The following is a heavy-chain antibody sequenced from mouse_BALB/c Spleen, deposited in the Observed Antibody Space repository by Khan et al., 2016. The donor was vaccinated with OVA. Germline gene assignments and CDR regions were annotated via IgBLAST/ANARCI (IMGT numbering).Heavy chain of an antibody. D-gene: IGHD3-3*01. CDR3: VGSAVVTPRDALDY. CDR2: IYPGSANT. CDR1: GYTFTDYY. Sequence: QVQLQQSGPELVKPGASVKISCKASGYTFTDYYIKWVKQKPGQGLEWIGWIYPGSANTKYNEKFKGQATLTVDTSSSTAYMQLSSLTSEDTAVYFCVGSAVVTPRDALDYWGQGTSVTVSS. J-gene: IGHJ4*01. V-gene: IGHV1-84*02.